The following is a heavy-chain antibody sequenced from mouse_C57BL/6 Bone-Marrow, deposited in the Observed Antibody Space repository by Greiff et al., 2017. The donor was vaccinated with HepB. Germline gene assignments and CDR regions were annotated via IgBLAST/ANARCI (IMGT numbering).Heavy chain of an antibody. Sequence: EVQLQQSGAELVRPGASVKLSCTASGFNIKDDYMHWVKQRPEQGLEWIGWIDPENGDTEYASKFQGKATKTADTSSNTAYLQLSSLTSEDTAVYYCTTSGWLGAYWGQGTLVTVSA. V-gene: IGHV14-4*01. CDR3: TTSGWLGAY. D-gene: IGHD2-3*01. CDR2: IDPENGDT. CDR1: GFNIKDDY. J-gene: IGHJ3*01.